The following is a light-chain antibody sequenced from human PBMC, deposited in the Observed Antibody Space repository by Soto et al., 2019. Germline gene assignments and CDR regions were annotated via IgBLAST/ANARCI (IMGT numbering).Light chain of an antibody. J-gene: IGLJ1*01. Sequence: QSALTQPASVSGSPGQSITISCTGTSSDVGGYNYVSWYQPHPGKAPRLMIYASSNRPSGVSHRFSGSRSGNTASLSISGLQAEEEAEYYCSAYTSGSTLYVFGTGTKLTVL. CDR1: SSDVGGYNY. CDR3: SAYTSGSTLYV. CDR2: ASS. V-gene: IGLV2-14*01.